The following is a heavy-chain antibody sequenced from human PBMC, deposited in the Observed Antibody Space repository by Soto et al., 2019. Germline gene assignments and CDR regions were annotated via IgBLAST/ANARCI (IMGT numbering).Heavy chain of an antibody. Sequence: SVKVSCKASGGTFSSYAISWVRQAPGQGLEWMGGIIPIFGTANYAQKFQGRVTITADESTSTAYMELSSLRSEYTAVYYCARVPYYYDSSGFFDYWGQGTLVTVSS. V-gene: IGHV1-69*13. CDR2: IIPIFGTA. J-gene: IGHJ4*02. CDR1: GGTFSSYA. CDR3: ARVPYYYDSSGFFDY. D-gene: IGHD3-22*01.